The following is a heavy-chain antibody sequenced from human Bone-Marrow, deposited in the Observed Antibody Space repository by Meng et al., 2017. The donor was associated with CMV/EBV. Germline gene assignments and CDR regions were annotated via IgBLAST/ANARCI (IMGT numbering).Heavy chain of an antibody. CDR3: AKFGAYNWFDP. D-gene: IGHD3-10*01. J-gene: IGHJ5*02. CDR2: IYYSGST. CDR1: GGSINSYY. Sequence: GSLRLSCTVSGGSINSYYWTWIRQPPGKGLEWIGYIYYSGSTNYNPSLKSRVTISVDVSKNQFSLKLSSVTAADTAVYYCAKFGAYNWFDPWGQGTLVTVSS. V-gene: IGHV4-59*01.